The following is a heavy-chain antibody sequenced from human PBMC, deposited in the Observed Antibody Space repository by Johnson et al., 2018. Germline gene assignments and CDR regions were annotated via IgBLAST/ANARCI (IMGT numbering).Heavy chain of an antibody. CDR2: INPSGGST. J-gene: IGHJ4*02. Sequence: VQLVESGAEVKKPGASVRLSCMASGYSFTNFYIHWVREAPGQGLEWMGIINPSGGSTRYAPRFQGRITMTRDTSTSTVSMELSSLRSEDTAVYYCAKSMRRVLVVVVAATPMDYWGQGTLVTVSS. CDR3: AKSMRRVLVVVVAATPMDY. V-gene: IGHV1-46*01. D-gene: IGHD2-15*01. CDR1: GYSFTNFY.